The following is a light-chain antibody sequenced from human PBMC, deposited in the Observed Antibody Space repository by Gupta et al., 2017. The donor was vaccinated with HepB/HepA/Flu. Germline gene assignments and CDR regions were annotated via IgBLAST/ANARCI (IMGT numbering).Light chain of an antibody. Sequence: DIQMTQSPSSLSASVGDRVTITCRSSQSIDIYLNWYQQKAGKAPRLLIFAASKLHAGVPSRFSGSGSGTDFSLTITRLQPEDFATYCCQQRDNTPSTFGHGTKVDIK. V-gene: IGKV1-39*01. CDR1: QSIDIY. J-gene: IGKJ3*01. CDR2: AAS. CDR3: QQRDNTPST.